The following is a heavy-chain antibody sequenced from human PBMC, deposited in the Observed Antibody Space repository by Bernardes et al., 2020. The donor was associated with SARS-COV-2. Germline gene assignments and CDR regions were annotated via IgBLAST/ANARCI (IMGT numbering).Heavy chain of an antibody. CDR2: IISNGVTT. V-gene: IGHV3-74*01. J-gene: IGHJ4*02. CDR1: GFTFSTYW. Sequence: GGSLRLSCTASGFTFSTYWMHWVRQAPGKGLVWVSRIISNGVTTNYADSVKGRFTNSRDNARNNLYLQMNSLRAEDTAVYYCAINLSKGAKGHSGWGQGTLVNVSS. CDR3: AINLSKGAKGHSG. D-gene: IGHD1-26*01.